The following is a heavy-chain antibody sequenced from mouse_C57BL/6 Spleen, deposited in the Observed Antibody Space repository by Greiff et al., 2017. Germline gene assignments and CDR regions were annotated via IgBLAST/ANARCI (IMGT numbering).Heavy chain of an antibody. CDR3: ARSPFAY. V-gene: IGHV1-82*01. CDR1: GYAFSSSW. CDR2: IYPGDGDT. J-gene: IGHJ3*01. Sequence: QVQLQQSGPELVKPGASVKISCKASGYAFSSSWLNWVKQRPGKGLEWIGRIYPGDGDTNYHGKFTGKATLTADKSSSTAYMQLSSLTSEDSAVYFCARSPFAYWGHWALVTVSA.